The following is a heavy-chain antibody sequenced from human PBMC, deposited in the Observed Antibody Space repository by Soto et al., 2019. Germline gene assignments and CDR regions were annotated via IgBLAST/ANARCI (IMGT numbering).Heavy chain of an antibody. CDR3: ARDKDRLQLGGNYYYILDV. CDR2: IMPVFRAP. D-gene: IGHD5-12*01. J-gene: IGHJ6*02. CDR1: GGTFSNSA. V-gene: IGHV1-69*12. Sequence: QVQLEQSGAEVKQPGSSVRVSCKASGGTFSNSAISWVRQAPGQGREWMGGIMPVFRAPDYAQNFQGRVTITADASTSTAYIELHGLRSGDTAVYFCARDKDRLQLGGNYYYILDVWGQGTTVTVSS.